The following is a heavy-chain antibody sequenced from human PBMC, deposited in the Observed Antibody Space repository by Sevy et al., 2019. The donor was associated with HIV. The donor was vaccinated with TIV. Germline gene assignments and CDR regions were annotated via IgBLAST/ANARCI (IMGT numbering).Heavy chain of an antibody. D-gene: IGHD3-22*01. CDR2: IWYDGSNK. Sequence: GGSLRLSCAASGFTFSSYGMHWVRQAPGKGLEWVAVIWYDGSNKYYADSVKGRFTISRDNSKNTLYLKMNSLRAEDTAVYYCAREGYYDSSGYYGHDAFDIWGQGTMVTVSS. J-gene: IGHJ3*02. CDR3: AREGYYDSSGYYGHDAFDI. V-gene: IGHV3-33*01. CDR1: GFTFSSYG.